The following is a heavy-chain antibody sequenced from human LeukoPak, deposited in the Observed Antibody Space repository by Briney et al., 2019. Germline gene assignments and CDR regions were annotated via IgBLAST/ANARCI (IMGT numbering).Heavy chain of an antibody. CDR1: GFTFSSYG. J-gene: IGHJ1*01. CDR3: ARPLYTVGLEYFQH. V-gene: IGHV3-30*03. D-gene: IGHD4-11*01. CDR2: ISYDGSNK. Sequence: PTGGSLRLSCAASGFTFSSYGMHWVRQAPGKGLEWVAVISYDGSNKYYADSVKGRFTISRDNSKNTLYLQMNSLRAEDTAVYYCARPLYTVGLEYFQHWGQGTLVTVSS.